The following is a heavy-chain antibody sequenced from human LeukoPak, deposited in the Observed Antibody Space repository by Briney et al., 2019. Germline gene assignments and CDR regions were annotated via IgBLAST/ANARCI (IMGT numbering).Heavy chain of an antibody. Sequence: GGSLRLSCETSGFTFSHYAMSWVRQTPGKGLEWVSAISGSGSRTYYADSVKARFTVSRDNSKNILYLQMHGLTVEDTAIYFCAKDYNAFDFWGQGTLVTVSS. CDR1: GFTFSHYA. CDR2: ISGSGSRT. D-gene: IGHD1-1*01. J-gene: IGHJ4*02. V-gene: IGHV3-23*01. CDR3: AKDYNAFDF.